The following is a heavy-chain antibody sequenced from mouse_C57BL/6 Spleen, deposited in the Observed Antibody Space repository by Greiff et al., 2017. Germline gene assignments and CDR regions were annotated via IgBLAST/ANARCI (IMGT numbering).Heavy chain of an antibody. CDR3: ARRLGGALAY. J-gene: IGHJ3*01. V-gene: IGHV1-69*01. Sequence: QVQLQQSGAELVMPGASVKLSCKASGYTFTSYWMHWVKQRPGQGLEWIGEIDPSDSYTNYNQKFKGKSTLTVDKSSSTAYMQLSSLTSEDSAVYYCARRLGGALAYWGQGTLVTVSA. CDR2: IDPSDSYT. CDR1: GYTFTSYW. D-gene: IGHD3-2*02.